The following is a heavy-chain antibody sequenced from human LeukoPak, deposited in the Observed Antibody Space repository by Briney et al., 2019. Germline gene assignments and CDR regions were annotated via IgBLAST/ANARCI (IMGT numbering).Heavy chain of an antibody. CDR2: INHSGIT. J-gene: IGHJ4*02. D-gene: IGHD6-19*01. CDR1: GGSFSDYY. CDR3: ARLQIAVAMVIDY. Sequence: PSETLSLTCAVYGGSFSDYYWSWIRQPPGKGLEYIGEINHSGITNYNPSLMSRVTISVDTSKNQFSLKLSSVTAADTAVYYCARLQIAVAMVIDYWGQGTLVTVSS. V-gene: IGHV4-34*01.